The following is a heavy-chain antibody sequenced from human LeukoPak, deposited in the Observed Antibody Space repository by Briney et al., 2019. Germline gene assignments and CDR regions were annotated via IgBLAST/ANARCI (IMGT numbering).Heavy chain of an antibody. CDR2: ISGSGGST. Sequence: PGGSLRLSCAASGFTFSSYAMSWVRQAPGKGLEWVSAISGSGGSTYYADSVKGRFTISRDNSKNTLYLRMNSLRAEDTAVYYCATAPPFGESFYWYFDLRGRGTLVTVSS. CDR1: GFTFSSYA. CDR3: ATAPPFGESFYWYFDL. V-gene: IGHV3-23*01. J-gene: IGHJ2*01. D-gene: IGHD3-10*01.